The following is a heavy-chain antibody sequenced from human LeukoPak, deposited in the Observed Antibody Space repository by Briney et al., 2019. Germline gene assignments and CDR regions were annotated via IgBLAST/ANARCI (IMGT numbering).Heavy chain of an antibody. J-gene: IGHJ3*02. CDR2: MYYSGTI. Sequence: SETLSLTSTVSGGSISSYYWSWIRQPPGKGLEWIGYMYYSGTINYNPSLKSRVTISVDTSKNQISPRLSSVTAADTAVYYCARQGIDAFDIRGQGTLVTVSS. V-gene: IGHV4-59*08. CDR3: ARQGIDAFDI. CDR1: GGSISSYY.